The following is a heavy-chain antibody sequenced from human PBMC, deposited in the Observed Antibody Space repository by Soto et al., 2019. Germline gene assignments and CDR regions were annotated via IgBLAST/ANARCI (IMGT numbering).Heavy chain of an antibody. J-gene: IGHJ4*02. D-gene: IGHD5-12*01. CDR3: ARAFGSTMPSEEMAAIILN. CDR2: IYYSGST. Sequence: LSLTCTVSGGYVSSYYWTWIRQPPGKGLEWIGYIYYSGSTNYNPSLKSRVTMSIDTSKNQFSLKLSSATAADTAVYYCARAFGSTMPSEEMAAIILNWGQGSLVTVSS. V-gene: IGHV4-59*02. CDR1: GGYVSSYY.